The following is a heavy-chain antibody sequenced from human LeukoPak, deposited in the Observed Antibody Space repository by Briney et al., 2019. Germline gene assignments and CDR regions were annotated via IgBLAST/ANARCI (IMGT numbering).Heavy chain of an antibody. J-gene: IGHJ5*02. CDR3: ARAGSPDWFDP. Sequence: SETLSLTCTVSGGSISSGDYYWSWIRQPPGTGLEWIGYIYYSGSTYYNPSLKSRVTISVGTSKNQFSLKLSSVTAADTAVYYCARAGSPDWFDPWGQGTLVTVSS. D-gene: IGHD3-10*01. V-gene: IGHV4-30-4*08. CDR2: IYYSGST. CDR1: GGSISSGDYY.